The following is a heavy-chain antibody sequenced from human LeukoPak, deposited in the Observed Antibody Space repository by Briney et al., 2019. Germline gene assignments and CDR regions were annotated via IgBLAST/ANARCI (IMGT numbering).Heavy chain of an antibody. Sequence: GASVKVSCKASGGTYSSHAIAWVRQAPGQGPEWMGGIIPISGTANYAQKFQGRVTISTDESTSTAYMELTSLTSDDTAVYYCARGLQYQLLKALGYYYMDVWGEGTTVTVSS. CDR1: GGTYSSHA. V-gene: IGHV1-69*05. D-gene: IGHD2-2*01. J-gene: IGHJ6*03. CDR3: ARGLQYQLLKALGYYYMDV. CDR2: IIPISGTA.